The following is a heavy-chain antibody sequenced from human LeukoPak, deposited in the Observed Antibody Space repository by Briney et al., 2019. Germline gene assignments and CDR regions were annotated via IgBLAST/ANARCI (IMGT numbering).Heavy chain of an antibody. D-gene: IGHD5-18*01. Sequence: PGGSLRLSCAASGFTFSSYAMHGVRQSLGKGLEWVAVMSYDGFNKYYADSVKGRFTISRDNSKNTLYLQMNSLRAEDTAVYYCAKTEGYSYGYYFDYWGQGTLVTVSS. J-gene: IGHJ4*02. V-gene: IGHV3-30*18. CDR3: AKTEGYSYGYYFDY. CDR2: MSYDGFNK. CDR1: GFTFSSYA.